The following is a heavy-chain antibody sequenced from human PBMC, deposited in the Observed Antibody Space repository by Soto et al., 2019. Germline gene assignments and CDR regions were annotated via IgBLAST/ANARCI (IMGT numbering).Heavy chain of an antibody. D-gene: IGHD2-15*01. CDR3: AKFRQVVLDY. J-gene: IGHJ4*02. V-gene: IGHV3-23*01. Sequence: EVQLLESGGALVKPGESLKISCAASGYTFSNHGMSWVRQAPGKGLEWVSAISVTGDSTYYADSVKGRFTISRDNSKNTVYLQMNSLRVEDTAIYYCAKFRQVVLDYWGQGTLVTVSS. CDR1: GYTFSNHG. CDR2: ISVTGDST.